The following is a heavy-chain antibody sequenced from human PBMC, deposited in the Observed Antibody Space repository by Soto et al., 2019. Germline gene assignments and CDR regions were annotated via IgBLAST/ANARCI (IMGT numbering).Heavy chain of an antibody. CDR2: IDPSDSYT. J-gene: IGHJ6*02. Sequence: GESLKISCKGSGYSFTSYWISWVRQMPGKGLEWMGRIDPSDSYTNYSPSFQGHVTISADKSISTAYLQWSSLKASDTAMYYCARRDLGGYSSTCYGMDVWGQGTTVTVSS. CDR1: GYSFTSYW. CDR3: ARRDLGGYSSTCYGMDV. V-gene: IGHV5-10-1*01. D-gene: IGHD6-13*01.